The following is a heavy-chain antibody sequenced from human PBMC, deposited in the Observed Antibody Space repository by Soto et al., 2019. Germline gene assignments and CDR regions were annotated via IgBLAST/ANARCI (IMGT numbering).Heavy chain of an antibody. Sequence: GGSLRLSCAASGFTFSSYSMNWVRQAPGKGLEWVSSISSSSSYIYYADSVKGRFTISRDNAKNSLYLQMNSLRAEDTAVYYCARSGAARLVSDYWGQGTLVTVSS. CDR1: GFTFSSYS. CDR3: ARSGAARLVSDY. CDR2: ISSSSSYI. V-gene: IGHV3-21*01. D-gene: IGHD6-6*01. J-gene: IGHJ4*02.